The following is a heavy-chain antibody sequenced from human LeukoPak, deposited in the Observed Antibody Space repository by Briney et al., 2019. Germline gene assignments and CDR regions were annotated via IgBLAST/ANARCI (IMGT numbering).Heavy chain of an antibody. D-gene: IGHD3-3*02. CDR2: ISSNGGST. Sequence: GGPLRLPCAASGFPFNSYAMQWVPQAPGKGLEYVSAISSNGGSTYYANSVKGRFTISRDNSKNTLYLQMGSLRAEDMAVYYCARVSPLAYFDYWGQGTLVTVSS. CDR1: GFPFNSYA. V-gene: IGHV3-64*01. CDR3: ARVSPLAYFDY. J-gene: IGHJ4*02.